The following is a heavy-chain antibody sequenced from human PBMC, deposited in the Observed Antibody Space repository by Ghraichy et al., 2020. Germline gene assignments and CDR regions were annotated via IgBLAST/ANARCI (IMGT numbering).Heavy chain of an antibody. Sequence: ASVKVSCKASGYTFTSYDINWVRQATGQGLEWMGWMNPNSGNTGYAQKFQGRVTMTRNTSISTAYMELSSLRSEDTAVYYCARAGGDSYYYYYMDVWGKGTTVTVSS. V-gene: IGHV1-8*02. J-gene: IGHJ6*03. CDR2: MNPNSGNT. CDR3: ARAGGDSYYYYYMDV. CDR1: GYTFTSYD. D-gene: IGHD4-17*01.